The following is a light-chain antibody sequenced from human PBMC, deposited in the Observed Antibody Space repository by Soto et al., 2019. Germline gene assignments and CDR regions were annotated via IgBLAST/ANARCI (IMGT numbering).Light chain of an antibody. CDR2: AAS. CDR3: QKYNSAPPGGT. J-gene: IGKJ3*01. Sequence: DIQMTQSPSSLSASVGDRVTITCRASQGISNYLAWYQQKPGKVPKLLIYAASTLQSGVPSRFSGSGSGTDLTLTISSLQPEDVATYYCQKYNSAPPGGTFGPGTKVDIK. V-gene: IGKV1-27*01. CDR1: QGISNY.